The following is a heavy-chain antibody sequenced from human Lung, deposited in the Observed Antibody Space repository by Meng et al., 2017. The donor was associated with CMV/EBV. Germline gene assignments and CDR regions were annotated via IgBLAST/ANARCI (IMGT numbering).Heavy chain of an antibody. Sequence: QVQLRESGPGLGKPSETLSLTCAVSGDSITNHNWWAWVRQPPGKGLEWIGEIPHRGSSAYNPSLKSRVSMSIDKSKNQFSLKLTSVTAADTAVYHCLRRSGGSVWGQGTLVTVSS. CDR1: GDSITNHNW. CDR2: IPHRGSS. D-gene: IGHD3-10*01. V-gene: IGHV4-4*02. J-gene: IGHJ1*01. CDR3: LRRSGGSV.